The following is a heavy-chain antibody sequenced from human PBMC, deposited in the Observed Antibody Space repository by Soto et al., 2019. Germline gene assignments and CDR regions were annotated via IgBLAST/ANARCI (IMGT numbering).Heavy chain of an antibody. Sequence: QVQLQESGPGLVKPSETLSLTCTVSGGSISSYYWSWIRQPPGKGLEWSGYIYSSGSTNYNPSHKRRVTISVDPHKNQFSQKLSSVTAADTAVYYCARHAVPYYMDVWGKGTTVTVSS. CDR2: IYSSGST. V-gene: IGHV4-59*08. J-gene: IGHJ6*03. CDR3: ARHAVPYYMDV. D-gene: IGHD2-2*01. CDR1: GGSISSYY.